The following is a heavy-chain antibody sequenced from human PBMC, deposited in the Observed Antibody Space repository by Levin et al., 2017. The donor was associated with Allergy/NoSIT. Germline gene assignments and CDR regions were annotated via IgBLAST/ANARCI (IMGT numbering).Heavy chain of an antibody. CDR2: IYYSGST. V-gene: IGHV4-39*01. D-gene: IGHD1-1*01. Sequence: SSETLSLTCTVSGGSISSSSYYWGWIRQPPGKGLEWIGSIYYSGSTYYNPSLKSRVTISVDTSKNQFSLKLSSVTAADTAVYYCARHQAISLGLEDRGFDYWGQGTLVTVSS. CDR1: GGSISSSSYY. J-gene: IGHJ4*02. CDR3: ARHQAISLGLEDRGFDY.